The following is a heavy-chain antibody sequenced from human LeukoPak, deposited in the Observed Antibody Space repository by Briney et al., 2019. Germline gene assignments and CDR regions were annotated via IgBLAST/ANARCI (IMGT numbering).Heavy chain of an antibody. CDR2: MNPNSGNT. CDR3: ARGDLDGYPQGEIDY. V-gene: IGHV1-8*01. Sequence: ASVKVSCKASGYTFTRYDTNWVRQATGQGLEWMGWMNPNSGNTGYAQKFQGRVTMTRNTSISTAYMKLSSLRSEDTAVYYCARGDLDGYPQGEIDYWGQGTLVTVSS. CDR1: GYTFTRYD. J-gene: IGHJ4*02. D-gene: IGHD5-24*01.